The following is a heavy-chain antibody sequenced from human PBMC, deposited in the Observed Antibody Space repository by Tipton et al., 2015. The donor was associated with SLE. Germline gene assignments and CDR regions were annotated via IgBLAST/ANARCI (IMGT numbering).Heavy chain of an antibody. CDR3: ASLGGDGGHWFDP. J-gene: IGHJ5*02. Sequence: SLRLSCAASGFTFSTYAMHWVRQAPGKGLEWVAVISYDGSNKYYADSVRGRFTISRDNSKNTLYLQMNSLRAEDTAVYYCASLGGDGGHWFDPWGQGTLVTVSS. V-gene: IGHV3-30-3*01. CDR2: ISYDGSNK. D-gene: IGHD2-21*02. CDR1: GFTFSTYA.